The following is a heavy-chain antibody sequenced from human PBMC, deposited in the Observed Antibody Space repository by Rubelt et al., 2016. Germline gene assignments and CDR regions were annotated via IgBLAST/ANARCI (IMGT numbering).Heavy chain of an antibody. V-gene: IGHV4-34*01. CDR2: ISQGGTT. CDR3: ARGRGSGSYGGYYFYGVDV. D-gene: IGHD1-26*01. CDR1: GGSFSGYS. J-gene: IGHJ6*02. Sequence: QVQLQQWGAGLLKPAETLSLTCAVYGGSFSGYSWSWIRLSPGKGLEWIGEISQGGTTNYNPSLKSRVTITSKNQFSLKLNSWTAADTAGYYCARGRGSGSYGGYYFYGVDVWGQGTTVTVSS.